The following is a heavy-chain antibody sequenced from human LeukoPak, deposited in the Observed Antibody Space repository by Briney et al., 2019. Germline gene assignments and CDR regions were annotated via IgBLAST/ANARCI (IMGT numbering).Heavy chain of an antibody. Sequence: PSETLSLTCTVSGGSISSYYWSWIRQPPGKGLEWIGYIYYSGSTNYNPPLKSRVTISVDTSKNQFSLKLSSVTAADTAVYYCARLRVPATGAYYYYYYGMDVWGQGTTVTASS. J-gene: IGHJ6*02. CDR2: IYYSGST. CDR3: ARLRVPATGAYYYYYYGMDV. V-gene: IGHV4-59*08. CDR1: GGSISSYY. D-gene: IGHD2-2*01.